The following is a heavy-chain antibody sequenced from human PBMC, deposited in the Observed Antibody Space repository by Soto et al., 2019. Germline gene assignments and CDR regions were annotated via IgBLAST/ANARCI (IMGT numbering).Heavy chain of an antibody. CDR3: ATGAYCSGGSCSDYYYYYYGMDP. CDR2: LVVGTGNT. V-gene: IGHV1-58*01. CDR1: GFTFRSSA. D-gene: IGHD2-15*01. J-gene: IGHJ6*02. Sequence: GASVKVSCKTSGFTFRSSAVQWVRQARGQRLEWIGWLVVGTGNTNYAQKFQQRVTISSDRSTNTVSMELSSLTSEDTAVYYCATGAYCSGGSCSDYYYYYYGMDPWGQGTTVTVSS.